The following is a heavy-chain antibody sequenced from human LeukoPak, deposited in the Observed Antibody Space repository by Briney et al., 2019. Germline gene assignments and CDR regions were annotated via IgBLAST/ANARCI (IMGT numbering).Heavy chain of an antibody. Sequence: GESLKISCKGSGYSFTSYWIAWVRQMPGKGLEWMGIIYPGGSDTRYSPSFQGQVTISADKSISTAYLQWSSLKASDTAMYYCARPYYDSSGYYYPDYWGQGTLVTVSS. V-gene: IGHV5-51*01. D-gene: IGHD3-22*01. CDR1: GYSFTSYW. CDR2: IYPGGSDT. CDR3: ARPYYDSSGYYYPDY. J-gene: IGHJ4*02.